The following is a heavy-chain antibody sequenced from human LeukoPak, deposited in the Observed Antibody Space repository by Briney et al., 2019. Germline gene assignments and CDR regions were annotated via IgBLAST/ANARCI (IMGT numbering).Heavy chain of an antibody. CDR2: INSDGSST. CDR1: GFTFSSYW. D-gene: IGHD6-19*01. J-gene: IGHJ4*02. CDR3: ARHKQWLRDFDY. V-gene: IGHV3-74*01. Sequence: PGGSLRLSCAASGFTFSSYWMHWVRQAPGKGLVWVSRINSDGSSTSYADSVKGRFTISRDNAKNTLYLQMNSLRAEDTAVYYCARHKQWLRDFDYWGQGTLVTVSS.